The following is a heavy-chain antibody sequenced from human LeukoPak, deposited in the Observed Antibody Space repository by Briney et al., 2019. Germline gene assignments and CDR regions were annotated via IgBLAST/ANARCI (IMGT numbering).Heavy chain of an antibody. V-gene: IGHV4-34*01. Sequence: SETLSLTCAVYGGSFSGYYWSWIRQPPGKGLEWIGEINHSGSTNYNPSLKSRVTISVDTSKNQFSLKLSSVTAADTAVYYCARGYCGSSTSCYFDYWGQGTLVTVSS. CDR1: GGSFSGYY. D-gene: IGHD2-2*01. CDR3: ARGYCGSSTSCYFDY. CDR2: INHSGST. J-gene: IGHJ4*02.